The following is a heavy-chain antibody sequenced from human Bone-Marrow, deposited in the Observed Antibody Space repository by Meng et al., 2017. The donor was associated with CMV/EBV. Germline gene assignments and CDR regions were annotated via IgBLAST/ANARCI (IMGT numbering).Heavy chain of an antibody. CDR1: GFTFSSYW. V-gene: IGHV3-7*01. Sequence: ETLSLTCAASGFTFSSYWMSWVRQAPGKGLEWVANIKQDGSEKYYVDSVKGRFTISRDNAKNSLYLQMNSLRAEDTAVYYCARVVNVIAAAGTGYYGMDVWGQGTTVTVSS. CDR3: ARVVNVIAAAGTGYYGMDV. CDR2: IKQDGSEK. J-gene: IGHJ6*02. D-gene: IGHD6-13*01.